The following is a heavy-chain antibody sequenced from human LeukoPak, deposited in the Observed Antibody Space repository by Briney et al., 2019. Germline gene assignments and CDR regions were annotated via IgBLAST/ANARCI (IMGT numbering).Heavy chain of an antibody. CDR2: ISAYNGNT. CDR1: GYTFTSYG. J-gene: IGHJ6*03. V-gene: IGHV1-18*01. D-gene: IGHD4-17*01. Sequence: ASVKVSCKASGYTFTSYGISWVRQGPGQGLEWVGWISAYNGNTNYAQKLQGRVTMTTDTSTSTAYMELRSLRSDDTAVYYCARVPGDYGWFGNYYYMDVWGKGTTVTVSS. CDR3: ARVPGDYGWFGNYYYMDV.